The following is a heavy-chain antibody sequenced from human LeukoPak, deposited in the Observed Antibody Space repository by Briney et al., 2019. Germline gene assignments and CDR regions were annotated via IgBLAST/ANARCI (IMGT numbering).Heavy chain of an antibody. Sequence: ASVKVSCKASGGTFSSYAISWVRQAPGQGLEWMGIINPSGGSTSYAQKFQGRVTMTRDTSTSTVYMELSSLRSEDTAVYYCARDRRIAAAGRNIDYWGQGTLVTVSS. CDR3: ARDRRIAAAGRNIDY. D-gene: IGHD6-13*01. CDR1: GGTFSSYA. J-gene: IGHJ4*02. CDR2: INPSGGST. V-gene: IGHV1-46*01.